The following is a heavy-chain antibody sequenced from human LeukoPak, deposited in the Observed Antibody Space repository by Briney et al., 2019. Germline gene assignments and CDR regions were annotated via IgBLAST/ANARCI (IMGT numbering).Heavy chain of an antibody. Sequence: ASVKVSCKASGYTFIHYGLSWVRQAPGQGLESLGWIRPDNGDTRNAQNLQDRFTVTTDTFTSTAYMELSSLRSEDTAVYYCARDLRVVVPAAIVGANWFDPWGQGTLVTVSS. J-gene: IGHJ5*02. CDR2: IRPDNGDT. V-gene: IGHV1-18*04. CDR1: GYTFIHYG. D-gene: IGHD2-2*02. CDR3: ARDLRVVVPAAIVGANWFDP.